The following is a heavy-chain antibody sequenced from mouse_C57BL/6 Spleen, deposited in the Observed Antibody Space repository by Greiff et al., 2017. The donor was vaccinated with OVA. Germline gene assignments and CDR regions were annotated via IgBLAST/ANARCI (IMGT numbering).Heavy chain of an antibody. Sequence: EVKLMESAGGLVQPGSSMKLSCTASGFTFSDYYMAWVRQVPEKGLEWVANINYDGSSTYYLDSLKSRFIISRDNAKNILYLQMSSLKSEDTATYYCARDGIYYGNYLAMDYWGQGTSVTVSS. D-gene: IGHD2-1*01. CDR3: ARDGIYYGNYLAMDY. J-gene: IGHJ4*01. CDR1: GFTFSDYY. CDR2: INYDGSST. V-gene: IGHV5-16*01.